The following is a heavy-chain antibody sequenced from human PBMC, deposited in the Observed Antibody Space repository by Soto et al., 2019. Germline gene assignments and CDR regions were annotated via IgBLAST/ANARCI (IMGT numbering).Heavy chain of an antibody. CDR1: GLTFRSYA. Sequence: EVQLLESGGGLVQPGGSLRLSCAASGLTFRSYARSWVRQAPGKGLEWVSGINGFGDRTNYADSVKGRFTISRDNSKNTLYLQMNSLRVEDTAIYYCANVDWNYGKDAWGQGTTVTVSS. CDR2: INGFGDRT. V-gene: IGHV3-23*01. J-gene: IGHJ6*02. D-gene: IGHD1-1*01. CDR3: ANVDWNYGKDA.